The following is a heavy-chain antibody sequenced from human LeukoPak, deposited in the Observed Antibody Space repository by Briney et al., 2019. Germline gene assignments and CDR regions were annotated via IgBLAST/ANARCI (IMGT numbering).Heavy chain of an antibody. J-gene: IGHJ4*02. CDR3: AKAGGSFGYTDFDY. CDR2: ISWTSGSI. V-gene: IGHV3-9*01. Sequence: GGSLRLSCAASGFTFDDYAMHWVRQAPGKGLEWVSGISWTSGSIGYADSVKGRFTISRDNAKNSLYLQMNSLRAEDTALYYCAKAGGSFGYTDFDYWGQGTLVTVSS. D-gene: IGHD5-18*01. CDR1: GFTFDDYA.